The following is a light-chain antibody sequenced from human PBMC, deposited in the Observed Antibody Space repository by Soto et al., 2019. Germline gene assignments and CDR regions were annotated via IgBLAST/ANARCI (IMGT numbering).Light chain of an antibody. J-gene: IGKJ5*01. CDR1: QGISSY. CDR2: AAS. V-gene: IGKV1-8*01. CDR3: QQSYSTPT. Sequence: AIRMTQSPSSFSASTGDRVTITCRASQGISSYLAWYQQKPGKAPKLLIYAASTLQSGVPSRFSGSGSGTDFTLPISCLQSEDFATYYCQQSYSTPTFGQGTRLEIK.